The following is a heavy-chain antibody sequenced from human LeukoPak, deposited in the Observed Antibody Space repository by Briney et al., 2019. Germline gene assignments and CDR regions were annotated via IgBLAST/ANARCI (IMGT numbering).Heavy chain of an antibody. CDR2: ISGRGINT. D-gene: IGHD3-10*01. V-gene: IGHV3-23*01. CDR3: AKDIRRGSGTHYYYYGMDV. Sequence: GGSLRLSCAASGFTLSSYAVSWVRQAPGKGLEWVSAISGRGINTYYAASVKGRFDISRDNSRDTVYLQMNSLRAEDTAIYYCAKDIRRGSGTHYYYYGMDVWGQGTAVTVSS. CDR1: GFTLSSYA. J-gene: IGHJ6*02.